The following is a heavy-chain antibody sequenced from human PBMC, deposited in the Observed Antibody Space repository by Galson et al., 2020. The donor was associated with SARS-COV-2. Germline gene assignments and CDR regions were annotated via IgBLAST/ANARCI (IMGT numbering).Heavy chain of an antibody. CDR1: GFSVRRGHS. D-gene: IGHD2-8*02. V-gene: IGHV4-38-2*01. CDR3: AIHAAECARGVGTHHYFSAMDV. Sequence: SQTPSLTRALSGFSVRRGHSWGGTRQAPGKALEWIGNFYQDGTSYYNPSLKSRVSLSTDTSTNLFSLRLKSVTAADAAVYYCAIHAAECARGVGTHHYFSAMDVWGQGTTVIVSS. CDR2: FYQDGTS. J-gene: IGHJ6*02.